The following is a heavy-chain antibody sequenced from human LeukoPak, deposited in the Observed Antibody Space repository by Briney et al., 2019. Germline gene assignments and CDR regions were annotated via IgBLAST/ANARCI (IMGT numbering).Heavy chain of an antibody. CDR3: AREKYSLVRNYGMDV. V-gene: IGHV1-69*01. Sequence: GSSVKVSCKASGGTFISYAISWVRQAPGQGLEWMGGIIPIFGTANYAQKFQGRVTITADEPTSTAYMELSSLRSEDTAVYYCAREKYSLVRNYGMDVWGQGTTVTVSS. J-gene: IGHJ6*02. D-gene: IGHD5-18*01. CDR1: GGTFISYA. CDR2: IIPIFGTA.